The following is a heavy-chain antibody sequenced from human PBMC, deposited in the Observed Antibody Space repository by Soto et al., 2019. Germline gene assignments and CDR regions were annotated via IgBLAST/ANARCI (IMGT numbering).Heavy chain of an antibody. CDR1: GFSLSTSGVG. CDR3: AHRSPVYGCFAS. Sequence: QITLKESGPPLVKPTQTLTLTCTFSGFSLSTSGVGVGWIRQPPGEALEWLAVIYWDDDKRYSPSLKSRVTITMDTSKNQVVLTMTNMDPVDTGTYFCAHRSPVYGCFASWGQGILVTVSS. V-gene: IGHV2-5*02. CDR2: IYWDDDK. J-gene: IGHJ5*02. D-gene: IGHD3-10*01.